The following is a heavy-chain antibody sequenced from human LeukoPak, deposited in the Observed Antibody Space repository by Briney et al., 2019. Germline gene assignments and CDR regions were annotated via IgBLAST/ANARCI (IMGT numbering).Heavy chain of an antibody. V-gene: IGHV3-11*04. Sequence: PGGSLRLSCVASGFSFSDYYMSWIRQAPGKGLEWVSYIGSTIYYADSVKGRFTISRDNARNSLYLQMNSLRAEDTAVYYCARDRGIVGTTGYYYMDVWGKGTTVTVSS. CDR1: GFSFSDYY. CDR3: ARDRGIVGTTGYYYMDV. CDR2: IGSTI. J-gene: IGHJ6*03. D-gene: IGHD1-26*01.